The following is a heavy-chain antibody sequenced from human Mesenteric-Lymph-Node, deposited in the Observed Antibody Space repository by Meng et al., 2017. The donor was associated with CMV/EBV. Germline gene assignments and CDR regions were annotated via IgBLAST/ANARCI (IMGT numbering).Heavy chain of an antibody. CDR3: ARDIAVAAADY. D-gene: IGHD6-13*01. CDR2: IDSSGSTI. Sequence: GGSLRLSCAASGFTLRSYEMNWVRQAPGKGLEWVSYIDSSGSTIYYADSVKGRFTISRDNAKNSLYLQMNSLRADDMAVYYCARDIAVAAADYWGQGTLVTVSS. J-gene: IGHJ4*02. CDR1: GFTLRSYE. V-gene: IGHV3-48*03.